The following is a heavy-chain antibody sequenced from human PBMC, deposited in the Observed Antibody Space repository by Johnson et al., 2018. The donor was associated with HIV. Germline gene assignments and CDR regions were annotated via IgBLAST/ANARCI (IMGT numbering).Heavy chain of an antibody. V-gene: IGHV3-23*04. Sequence: VQLVESGGGLVQPGGSLRLSCAASGFTFSSYAMSWVRQAPGKGLEWVSAISASGGRTYYADSVKARFTISRYNSKNTLYLQMNSLRAEDTAVYYCAKVVGSGATGDAFDIWGQGTMVTVSS. D-gene: IGHD1-26*01. CDR2: ISASGGRT. CDR3: AKVVGSGATGDAFDI. J-gene: IGHJ3*02. CDR1: GFTFSSYA.